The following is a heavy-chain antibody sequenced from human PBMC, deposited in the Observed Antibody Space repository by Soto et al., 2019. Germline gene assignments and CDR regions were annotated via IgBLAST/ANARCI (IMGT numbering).Heavy chain of an antibody. Sequence: QVQLVESGGGVVQPGRSLRLSCAASEFTFNRHAMHRVRQAPGKGLEWVAVISHDGRIKYYADSVKGRFTISRDNSMNTLDLQMNSLRAEDTAIYFCARVSGHVYATLHGPFDYWGQGTLVTVSS. CDR2: ISHDGRIK. CDR3: ARVSGHVYATLHGPFDY. V-gene: IGHV3-30*04. CDR1: EFTFNRHA. D-gene: IGHD2-8*01. J-gene: IGHJ4*02.